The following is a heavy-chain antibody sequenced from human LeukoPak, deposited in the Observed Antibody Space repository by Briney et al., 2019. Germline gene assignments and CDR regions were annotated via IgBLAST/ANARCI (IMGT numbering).Heavy chain of an antibody. CDR3: ASHLDTAMVPFDY. V-gene: IGHV1-8*01. CDR2: MNPNSGNT. Sequence: ASVKVSCKASGYTFTSYDINWVRQATGQGLEWMGWMNPNSGNTGYAQKFQGRVTMTRSTSISTAYMELSSLRSEDTAVYYCASHLDTAMVPFDYWGQGTLVTVSS. CDR1: GYTFTSYD. D-gene: IGHD5-18*01. J-gene: IGHJ4*02.